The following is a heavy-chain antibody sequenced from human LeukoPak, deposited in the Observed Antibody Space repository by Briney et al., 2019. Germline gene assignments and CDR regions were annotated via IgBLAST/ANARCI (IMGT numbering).Heavy chain of an antibody. CDR1: GFSFSGYA. Sequence: GGSLRLSCVASGFSFSGYAIHWVRQAPGKGLEWVALISYNGGRKEYADSVKGRLTISRDKSKNTLYLQMNSLRADDTAVYYCASPYRSSRGAFDIWGQGTMVTVSS. D-gene: IGHD4-11*01. CDR3: ASPYRSSRGAFDI. J-gene: IGHJ3*02. CDR2: ISYNGGRK. V-gene: IGHV3-30*14.